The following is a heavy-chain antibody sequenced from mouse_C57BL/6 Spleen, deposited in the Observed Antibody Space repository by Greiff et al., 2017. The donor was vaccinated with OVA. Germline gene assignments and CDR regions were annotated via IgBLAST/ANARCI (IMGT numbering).Heavy chain of an antibody. CDR2: IHPNSGST. V-gene: IGHV1-64*01. J-gene: IGHJ3*01. CDR3: ARGAYYSNTPAY. CDR1: GYTFTSYW. Sequence: QVQLQQPGAELVKPGASVKLSCKASGYTFTSYWMHWVKQRPGQGLEWIGMIHPNSGSTNYNEKFKSKATLTVDKSSSTAYMQLSSLTSEDSAVYYCARGAYYSNTPAYWGQGTLVTVSA. D-gene: IGHD2-5*01.